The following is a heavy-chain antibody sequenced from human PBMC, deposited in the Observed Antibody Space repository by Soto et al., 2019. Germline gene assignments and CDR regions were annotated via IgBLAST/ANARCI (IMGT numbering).Heavy chain of an antibody. CDR1: GFTFSDYS. CDR3: ASDSAYSFDY. CDR2: IGTSTSTV. J-gene: IGHJ4*02. D-gene: IGHD2-15*01. Sequence: EVQLVESGGGLVQPGGSLRLSCTASGFTFSDYSMNWVRQAPGKGLEWASYIGTSTSTVYYADSVEGRFSISRDNAKNSLYLQMNSLRAEDTAVYYCASDSAYSFDYWGQGILVTVSP. V-gene: IGHV3-48*01.